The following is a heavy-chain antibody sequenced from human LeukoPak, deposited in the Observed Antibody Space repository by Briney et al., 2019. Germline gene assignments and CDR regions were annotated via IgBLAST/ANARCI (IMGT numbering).Heavy chain of an antibody. D-gene: IGHD3-22*01. Sequence: GGSLRLSCAASGFTFNNYWMHWVRQAPGKGLVWVSGINSDGSSATYADSVKGRFTISRDNAKITLYLEMSSLRAEDMAVYYCAIGVVITTAFDNWGQGTLVTVSS. CDR1: GFTFNNYW. CDR3: AIGVVITTAFDN. CDR2: INSDGSSA. J-gene: IGHJ4*02. V-gene: IGHV3-74*01.